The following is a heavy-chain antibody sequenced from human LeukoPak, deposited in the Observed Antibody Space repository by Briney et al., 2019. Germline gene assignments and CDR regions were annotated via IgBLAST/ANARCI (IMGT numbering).Heavy chain of an antibody. D-gene: IGHD1-26*01. J-gene: IGHJ4*02. Sequence: SVKVSCKASGGTFSSYAVSWVRQAPGQGLEWMGRIIPILGIANYAQKFQGRVTITADKSTTTAHMELISLRSEDTAVYYCARSHHIAGARVASYYFDYWGQGTLVTVSS. CDR3: ARSHHIAGARVASYYFDY. CDR1: GGTFSSYA. CDR2: IIPILGIA. V-gene: IGHV1-69*04.